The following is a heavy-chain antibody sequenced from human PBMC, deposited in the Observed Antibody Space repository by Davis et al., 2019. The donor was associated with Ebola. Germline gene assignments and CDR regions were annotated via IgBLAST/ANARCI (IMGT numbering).Heavy chain of an antibody. Sequence: PSETLSLTCTVSGGSISSYYWSWIRQPAGKGLEWIGRIYTSGSTNYNPSLKSRVTISLDTSKNQFSLKVNSVTAADTAVYYCARSGSYYYYYMDVWDKGTTVTVSS. V-gene: IGHV4-4*07. CDR3: ARSGSYYYYYMDV. CDR2: IYTSGST. CDR1: GGSISSYY. J-gene: IGHJ6*03.